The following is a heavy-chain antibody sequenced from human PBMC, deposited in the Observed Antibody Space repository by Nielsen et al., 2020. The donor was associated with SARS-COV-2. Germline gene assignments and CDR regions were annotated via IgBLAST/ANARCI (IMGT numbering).Heavy chain of an antibody. Sequence: GGSLRLSCAASGFTFSSYSMNWVRQGPGRGLEWISYISSSSSTIYYADSVKGRFTISRDNAKNSLYLQMNSLRAEDTAVYYCAREGYSGYDAIRWDYYYYYYMDVWGKGTTVTVSS. D-gene: IGHD5-12*01. CDR1: GFTFSSYS. CDR3: AREGYSGYDAIRWDYYYYYYMDV. J-gene: IGHJ6*03. CDR2: ISSSSSTI. V-gene: IGHV3-48*01.